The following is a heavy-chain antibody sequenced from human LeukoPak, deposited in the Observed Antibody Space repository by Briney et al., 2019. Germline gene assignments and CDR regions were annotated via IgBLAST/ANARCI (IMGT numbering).Heavy chain of an antibody. CDR2: IRSKAYGGTT. CDR3: TSGLYGINSVVRDF. V-gene: IGHV3-49*04. CDR1: GFTFGDYA. J-gene: IGHJ4*02. D-gene: IGHD4-23*01. Sequence: GGSLRLSCIASGFTFGDYAMSWVRQAPGKGLEWVGFIRSKAYGGTTEYAASVKGRFTISRDDSKSIAYLQMNSLKTEDTAVYYCTSGLYGINSVVRDFWGQGTLVTVSS.